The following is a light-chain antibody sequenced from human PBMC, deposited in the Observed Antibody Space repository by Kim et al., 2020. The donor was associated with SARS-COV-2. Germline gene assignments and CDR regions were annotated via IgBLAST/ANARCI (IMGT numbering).Light chain of an antibody. V-gene: IGKV1-16*01. CDR2: GAS. Sequence: DIQMTQSPPSLIASVGEKVNITCRASDVITNYLAWFQQKPGKAPKSLIYGASSLQSGVPSRFSGSGFGTDFTLTINSLQPEDFATYYCQHYKSYPWTFGQGTKVDIK. CDR3: QHYKSYPWT. CDR1: DVITNY. J-gene: IGKJ1*01.